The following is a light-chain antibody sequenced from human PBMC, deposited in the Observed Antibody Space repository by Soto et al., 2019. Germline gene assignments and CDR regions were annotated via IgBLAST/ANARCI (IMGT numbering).Light chain of an antibody. CDR2: DVN. V-gene: IGLV2-14*01. J-gene: IGLJ2*01. CDR1: SSDIGGYDF. Sequence: QSVLTQPASVSGSPGQSITLSCTGTSSDIGGYDFVSWYQRYPGKAPKLIIYDVNNRPSGVSNRFSGSKSGNTASLTISGLQAEDDADYYCTSYASSSTHVVFGGGTKVTVL. CDR3: TSYASSSTHVV.